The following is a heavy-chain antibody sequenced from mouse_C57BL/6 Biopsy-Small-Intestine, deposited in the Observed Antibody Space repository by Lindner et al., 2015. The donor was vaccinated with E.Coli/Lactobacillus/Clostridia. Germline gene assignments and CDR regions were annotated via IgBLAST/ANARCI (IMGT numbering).Heavy chain of an antibody. J-gene: IGHJ1*01. Sequence: SVKVSCKASGGTFSSYAISWVRQAPGQGLEWMGGIIPIFGTANYAQKFQGRVTITADESTSTAYMELSSLRSEDTAVYYCARVPFLGGSVLWYFDLWGRGHPGHCLL. V-gene: IGHV1-81*01. CDR2: IIPIFGTA. D-gene: IGHD1-1*02. CDR3: ARVPFLGGSVLWYFDL. CDR1: GGTFSSYA.